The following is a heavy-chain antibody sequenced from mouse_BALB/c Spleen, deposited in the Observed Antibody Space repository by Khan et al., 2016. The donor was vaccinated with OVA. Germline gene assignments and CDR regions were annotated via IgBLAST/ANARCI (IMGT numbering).Heavy chain of an antibody. J-gene: IGHJ4*01. D-gene: IGHD2-4*01. V-gene: IGHV2-6*02. CDR2: IWSDGST. Sequence: VELLESGPGLVAPSQSLSITCTISGFSLTNYGVHWVRQPPGKGLEWLVVIWSDGSTPYNSALNSRLTISKDTSKSQAFLKMHSLQTADTAMYLCDRKAYYHYNSIDYGGQGTSVTVSS. CDR1: GFSLTNYG. CDR3: DRKAYYHYNSIDY.